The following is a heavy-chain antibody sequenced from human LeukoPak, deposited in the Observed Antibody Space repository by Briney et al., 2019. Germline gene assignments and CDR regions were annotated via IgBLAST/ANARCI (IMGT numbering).Heavy chain of an antibody. Sequence: GGSLRLSCAASGFTFSSYEMNWVRQAPGKGLEWVSYISSSGSTIYYADSVKGRFTISRDNAKNSLYLQMNSLRPEDTAVYYCAREACQRQGSCMYYYFDYWGQGTLVTVSS. J-gene: IGHJ4*02. V-gene: IGHV3-48*03. CDR3: AREACQRQGSCMYYYFDY. CDR1: GFTFSSYE. CDR2: ISSSGSTI. D-gene: IGHD2-15*01.